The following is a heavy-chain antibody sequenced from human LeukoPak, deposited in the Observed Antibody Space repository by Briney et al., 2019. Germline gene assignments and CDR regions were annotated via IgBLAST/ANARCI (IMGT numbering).Heavy chain of an antibody. Sequence: SETLSLTCTVSGGSISSSSYYWGWIRQPPGKGLEWIGSIYYSGSTYYNPSLKSRVTISVDTSKNQFSLKLSSVTAADTAVYYCAEGGNSSIAFDIWGQGTMVTVSS. CDR3: AEGGNSSIAFDI. J-gene: IGHJ3*02. V-gene: IGHV4-39*01. CDR2: IYYSGST. CDR1: GGSISSSSYY. D-gene: IGHD4-23*01.